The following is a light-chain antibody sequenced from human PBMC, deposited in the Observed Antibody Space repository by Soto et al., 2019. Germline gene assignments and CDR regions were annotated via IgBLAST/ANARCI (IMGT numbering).Light chain of an antibody. CDR1: QDIQKY. J-gene: IGKJ2*01. Sequence: DIQMTQSPSSLSASVGDRVTITCQASQDIQKYINWYQHTPGKAPKLLIFDASNLQPGVGSRFSGRASGTDFFVTISSLQHEDFATYFCQQHHDLPYTFGQGTKLDIK. V-gene: IGKV1-33*01. CDR3: QQHHDLPYT. CDR2: DAS.